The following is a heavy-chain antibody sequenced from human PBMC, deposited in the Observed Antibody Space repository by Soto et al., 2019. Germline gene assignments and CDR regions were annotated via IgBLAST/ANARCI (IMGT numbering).Heavy chain of an antibody. D-gene: IGHD6-19*01. CDR3: AKDSVPGSSGWFDGFDI. V-gene: IGHV3-9*01. CDR1: GFTFDDYA. CDR2: ISWNSGYI. Sequence: SLRFSCAASGFTFDDYAMHGVRQAPGKGLKWVSGISWNSGYIGYADSVKGRFTISRDNAKNSLYLQMNSLRAEDTALYYCAKDSVPGSSGWFDGFDIWGQGTMVTVSS. J-gene: IGHJ3*02.